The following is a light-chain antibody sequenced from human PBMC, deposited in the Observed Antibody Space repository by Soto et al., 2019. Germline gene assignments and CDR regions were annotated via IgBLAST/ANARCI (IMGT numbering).Light chain of an antibody. CDR1: ESVSNK. CDR3: QQYSIWRT. J-gene: IGKJ1*01. Sequence: EIVMTQSPATVSLSPGERSTLSCRASESVSNKFAWYQQKAGQAPMLLSYGSSTRATGIPAMFSGSGSGTEFTLTISSLHSEDFAVYYCQQYSIWRTFGQGTQVDIK. CDR2: GSS. V-gene: IGKV3-15*01.